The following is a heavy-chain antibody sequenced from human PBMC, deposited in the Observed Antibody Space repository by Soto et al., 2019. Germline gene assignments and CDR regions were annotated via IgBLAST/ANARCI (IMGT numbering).Heavy chain of an antibody. CDR3: ARDVRFCSRPSCRGRNWFAP. J-gene: IGHJ5*02. CDR1: GGSISSSNW. V-gene: IGHV4-4*02. D-gene: IGHD2-2*01. Sequence: LSLSCAGSGGSISSSNWWVWDRQPPGKGLEWIGEIYHSGSTNYNPSLKSRVTISVDTSKNQFSLKLSSVTAADTPVYHGARDVRFCSRPSCRGRNWFAPSGQGTRVPVSS. CDR2: IYHSGST.